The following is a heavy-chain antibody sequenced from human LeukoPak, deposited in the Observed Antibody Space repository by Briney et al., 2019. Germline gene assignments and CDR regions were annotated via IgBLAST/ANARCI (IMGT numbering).Heavy chain of an antibody. CDR3: ARGSATVTGHFDY. D-gene: IGHD4-17*01. CDR2: ISSSSSYI. J-gene: IGHJ4*02. CDR1: GFTFSSYS. Sequence: GGSLSLSCAASGFTFSSYSMNWVRQAPGKGLEWVSSISSSSSYIYYADSVKGRFTISRDNAKNSLYLQMNSLRAEDTAVYYCARGSATVTGHFDYWGQGTLVTVSS. V-gene: IGHV3-21*01.